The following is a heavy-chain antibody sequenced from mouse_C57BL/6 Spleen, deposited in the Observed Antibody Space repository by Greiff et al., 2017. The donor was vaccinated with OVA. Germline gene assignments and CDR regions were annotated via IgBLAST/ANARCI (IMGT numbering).Heavy chain of an antibody. CDR2: ISYSGST. CDR1: GYSITSDY. CDR3: ARSLNYDGYYDWYFDV. V-gene: IGHV3-8*01. J-gene: IGHJ1*03. D-gene: IGHD2-3*01. Sequence: EVKLQESGPGLAKPSQTLSLTCSVTGYSITSDYWNWIRKFPGNKLEYMGYISYSGSTYYNPSLKSRISITRDTSKNQYYLQLNSVTTEDTATYYCARSLNYDGYYDWYFDVWGTGTTVTVSS.